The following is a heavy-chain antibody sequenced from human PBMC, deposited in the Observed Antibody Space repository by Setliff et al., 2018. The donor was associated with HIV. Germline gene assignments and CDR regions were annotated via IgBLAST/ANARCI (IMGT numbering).Heavy chain of an antibody. CDR1: GGSISSGGYY. CDR2: IHSSGNT. CDR3: ARARPYYDYVWGSYRPARDFDY. D-gene: IGHD3-16*02. J-gene: IGHJ4*02. Sequence: SETLSLTCNVSGGSISSGGYYWSWIRQPPGKGPEWIGYIHSSGNTFYTPSLKSRLTISLDTSKNQFTLKLNSVTAADTAVYYCARARPYYDYVWGSYRPARDFDYWGQGSLVTVSS. V-gene: IGHV4-31*03.